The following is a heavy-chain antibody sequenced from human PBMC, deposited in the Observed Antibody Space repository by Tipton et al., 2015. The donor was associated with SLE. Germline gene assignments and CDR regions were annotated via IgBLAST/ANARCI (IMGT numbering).Heavy chain of an antibody. D-gene: IGHD5-24*01. J-gene: IGHJ5*02. CDR1: GDSFSRFA. V-gene: IGHV1-69*01. CDR3: ARGGHGCNYGGGDL. CDR2: IIPFFKAA. Sequence: QVQLVQSGAEVKRPGSSVKLSCRASGDSFSRFAFSWVRQAPGQGLEWMAGIIPFFKAANYVEKCQGRVSLTADDSTNTVYKNPTSLTAEDTAVYYCARGGHGCNYGGGDLWGQGTLVTVSS.